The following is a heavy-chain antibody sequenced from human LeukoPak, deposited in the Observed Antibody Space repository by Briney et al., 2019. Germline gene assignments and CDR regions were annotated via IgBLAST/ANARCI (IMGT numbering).Heavy chain of an antibody. Sequence: GGSLRLSCAASGFTFDDYAMHWVRQAPGKGLEWVSGISWNSGSIGYADSVKGRFTISRDNAKNSLYLQMNSLRAEDTALYYCAKDSYYDSSGYYGSWFQHWGQGTLVTVSS. J-gene: IGHJ1*01. CDR3: AKDSYYDSSGYYGSWFQH. CDR1: GFTFDDYA. V-gene: IGHV3-9*01. CDR2: ISWNSGSI. D-gene: IGHD3-22*01.